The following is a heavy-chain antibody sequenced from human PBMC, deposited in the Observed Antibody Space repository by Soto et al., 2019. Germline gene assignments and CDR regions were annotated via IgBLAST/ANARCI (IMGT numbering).Heavy chain of an antibody. D-gene: IGHD3-10*01. Sequence: QVQLQESGPRLVTPSQTLSLTCTVSGGSISSGGYYWSWIRQHPAKGLEWIGYIYYSGSTYYNPSLKSRVTISIDTSKNQFSLKLSSVTAADTAVYYCARSGSYPSVDLDYWGQGTLVTVSS. CDR3: ARSGSYPSVDLDY. CDR1: GGSISSGGYY. CDR2: IYYSGST. V-gene: IGHV4-31*03. J-gene: IGHJ4*02.